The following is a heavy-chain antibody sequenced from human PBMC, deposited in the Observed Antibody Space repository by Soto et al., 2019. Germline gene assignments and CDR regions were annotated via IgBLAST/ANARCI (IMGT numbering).Heavy chain of an antibody. CDR3: ARLLYGSGSYHDYWGQGTLVTVSSGKNPSFGDPVPHLRCLRFDY. V-gene: IGHV4-59*08. J-gene: IGHJ4*02. D-gene: IGHD3-10*01. CDR1: GCSISSYY. CDR2: SYYSGST. Sequence: ASETLSLTCTVYGCSISSYYWSWIRQPPGKGLEGIGDSYYSGSTNYNPSLKSRVTISVDTSKNQFSLKLSSVTAADTAVYYCARLLYGSGSYHDYWGQGTLVTVSSGKNPSFGDPVPHLRCLRFDYWGQGTLVTVSS.